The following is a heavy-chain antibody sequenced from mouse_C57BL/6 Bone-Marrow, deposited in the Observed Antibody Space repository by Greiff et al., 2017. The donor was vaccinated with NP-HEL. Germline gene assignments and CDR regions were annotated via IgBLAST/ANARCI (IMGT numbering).Heavy chain of an antibody. D-gene: IGHD2-5*01. CDR3: AVAYYSNLNPY. V-gene: IGHV1-50*01. CDR1: GYTFTSYW. CDR2: IDPSDSYT. J-gene: IGHJ3*01. Sequence: QVQLQQPGAELVKPGASVKLSCKASGYTFTSYWMQWVKQRPGQGLEWIGEIDPSDSYTNYNQKFKGKATLTVDTSSITAYMQLSSLTSEDSAVYYCAVAYYSNLNPYWGQGTLVTVSA.